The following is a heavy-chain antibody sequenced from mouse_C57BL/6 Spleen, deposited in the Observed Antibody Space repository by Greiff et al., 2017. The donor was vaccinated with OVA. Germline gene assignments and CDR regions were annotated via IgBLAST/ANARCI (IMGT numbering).Heavy chain of an antibody. D-gene: IGHD1-1*01. CDR3: AKQNGSSPFDY. CDR2: IWGDGST. J-gene: IGHJ2*01. V-gene: IGHV2-3*01. CDR1: GFSLTSYG. Sequence: VQGVESGPGLVAPSQSLSITCTVSGFSLTSYGVSWVRQPPGKGLEWLGVIWGDGSTNYHSALISRLSISKDNSKSQVFLKLNSLQADDTATYYSAKQNGSSPFDYWGQGTTLTVSS.